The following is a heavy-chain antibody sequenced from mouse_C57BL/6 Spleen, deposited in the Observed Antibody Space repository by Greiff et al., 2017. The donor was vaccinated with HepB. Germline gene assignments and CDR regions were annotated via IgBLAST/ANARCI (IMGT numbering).Heavy chain of an antibody. CDR3: ARGTLRGAMDY. Sequence: EVQGVESGGGLVKPGGSLKLSCAASGFTFSDYGMHWVRQAPEKGLEWVAYISSGSSTIYYADTVKGRFTFARDNAKNTLFLQMTSLRSEDTAMYYCARGTLRGAMDYWGQGTSVTVSS. D-gene: IGHD3-3*01. J-gene: IGHJ4*01. CDR1: GFTFSDYG. V-gene: IGHV5-17*01. CDR2: ISSGSSTI.